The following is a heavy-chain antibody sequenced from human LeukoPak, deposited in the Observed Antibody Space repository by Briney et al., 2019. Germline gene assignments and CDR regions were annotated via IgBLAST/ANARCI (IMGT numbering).Heavy chain of an antibody. CDR1: GGTFSSYA. CDR3: AREAHIVVVPAATQDYMDV. Sequence: SVKVSCKASGGTFSSYAISWVRQAPGQGLEWMGGIIPIFGTANYAQKFQGRVTITADESTSTAYMELSSLRSEDTAVYYCAREAHIVVVPAATQDYMDVWGKGTTVTVSS. V-gene: IGHV1-69*13. CDR2: IIPIFGTA. J-gene: IGHJ6*03. D-gene: IGHD2-2*01.